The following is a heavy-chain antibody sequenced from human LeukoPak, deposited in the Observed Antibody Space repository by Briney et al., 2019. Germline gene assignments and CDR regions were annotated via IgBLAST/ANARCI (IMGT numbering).Heavy chain of an antibody. CDR3: ARDRYYVSGSYRPLDY. CDR1: GGTFSSYA. V-gene: IGHV1-69*13. D-gene: IGHD3-10*01. Sequence: GASVKVSCKASGGTFSSYAIRWVRQAPGQGLEWMGGIIPIFGTANYAQKFQGRVTITADESTSTAYMELSSLRSEDTAVYYCARDRYYVSGSYRPLDYWGQGTLVTVSS. J-gene: IGHJ4*02. CDR2: IIPIFGTA.